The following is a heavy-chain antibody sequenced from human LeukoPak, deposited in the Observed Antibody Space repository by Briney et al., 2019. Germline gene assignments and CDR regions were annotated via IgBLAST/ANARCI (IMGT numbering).Heavy chain of an antibody. Sequence: PSETLSLTCTVSGGSISSSSYYWGWIRQPPGKGLEWIGSIYYSGSPFYNPSLESRVTISVDTSKNQFSLKLNSVTAADTAVYYCARQVYSLAAHENWYFDLWGRGTLVTVSS. CDR2: IYYSGSP. V-gene: IGHV4-39*01. CDR3: ARQVYSLAAHENWYFDL. D-gene: IGHD6-6*01. J-gene: IGHJ2*01. CDR1: GGSISSSSYY.